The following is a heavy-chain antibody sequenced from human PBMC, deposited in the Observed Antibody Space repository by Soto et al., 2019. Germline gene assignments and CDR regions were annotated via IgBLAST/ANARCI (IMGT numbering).Heavy chain of an antibody. CDR3: ARGNDYVWGSHHYNWFDP. CDR1: GYTFTGYY. CDR2: INPNSGGT. D-gene: IGHD3-16*02. Sequence: ASVKVSCKASGYTFTGYYMHWVRRAPGQGLEWMGWINPNSGGTNYAQKFQGWVTMTRDTSISTAYMELSRLRSDDTAVYYCARGNDYVWGSHHYNWFDPWGQGTLVTVSS. J-gene: IGHJ5*02. V-gene: IGHV1-2*04.